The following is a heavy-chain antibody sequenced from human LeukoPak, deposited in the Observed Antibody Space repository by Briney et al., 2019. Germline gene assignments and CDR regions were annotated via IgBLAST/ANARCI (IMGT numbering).Heavy chain of an antibody. V-gene: IGHV3-23*01. D-gene: IGHD5-12*01. CDR3: AKARDYYYYYMDV. J-gene: IGHJ6*03. CDR1: GFTFNSYA. Sequence: GGSLRLSCAASGFTFNSYAMSWVRQAPGKGLEWVSAITGTGGSTYYADSVKGRFTISRDNSKNTLYLQMNSLRAEDTAVYYCAKARDYYYYYMDVWGKATTVTVSS. CDR2: ITGTGGST.